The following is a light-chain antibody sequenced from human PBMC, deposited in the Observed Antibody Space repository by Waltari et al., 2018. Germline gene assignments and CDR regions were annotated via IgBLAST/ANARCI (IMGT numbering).Light chain of an antibody. Sequence: DIQMTQSPSTLSASVGDRVTITCRASQSISTWLAWYQQKPGKAPKLLIYKASSLESGVPSRFSGSGSGTEFTLTISSLQPDDFATYYCQQYKTYLWTFGQGTKVGIK. V-gene: IGKV1-5*03. CDR1: QSISTW. CDR2: KAS. J-gene: IGKJ1*01. CDR3: QQYKTYLWT.